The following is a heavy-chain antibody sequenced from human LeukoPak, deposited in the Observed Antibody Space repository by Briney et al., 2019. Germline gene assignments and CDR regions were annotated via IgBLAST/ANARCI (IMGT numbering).Heavy chain of an antibody. D-gene: IGHD1-1*01. V-gene: IGHV3-66*01. Sequence: GGSLRLSCAASGFTVSNNYMTWVRQAPGKGLEWVSVIYSGGNKYYADSVKGRFTISRDNSKNTLYLQLNSLRAEDTAVYYCSRRIPTTWACDIWGQGTMVTVSS. CDR1: GFTVSNNY. J-gene: IGHJ3*02. CDR2: IYSGGNK. CDR3: SRRIPTTWACDI.